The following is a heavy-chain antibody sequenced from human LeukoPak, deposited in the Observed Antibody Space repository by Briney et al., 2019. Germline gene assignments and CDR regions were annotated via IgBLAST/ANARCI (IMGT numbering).Heavy chain of an antibody. CDR2: ISSSGSTI. J-gene: IGHJ6*02. Sequence: GGSLRLSCAASGFTFSSYEMNWVRQAPGKGLEWVSYISSSGSTIYYADSVKGRFTISRDNAKNSLYLQMNSLRAEDTAVYYCVSGSNYDFWSGYPPGYGMDVWGQGTTVTVSS. D-gene: IGHD3-3*01. V-gene: IGHV3-48*03. CDR3: VSGSNYDFWSGYPPGYGMDV. CDR1: GFTFSSYE.